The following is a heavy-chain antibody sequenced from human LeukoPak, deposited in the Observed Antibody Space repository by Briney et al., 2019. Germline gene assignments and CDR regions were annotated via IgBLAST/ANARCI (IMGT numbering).Heavy chain of an antibody. D-gene: IGHD6-25*01. Sequence: GGSLRLSCAASGFTFSSYWMSWVRLAPGKGLEWVGNIRPDGSEKQYVDSVKGRFTIPRDNAQNSLFLQMNSLRAEDTAVYYCARDGTPIHGSGWVYMDVWGKGTTVTISS. V-gene: IGHV3-7*01. CDR1: GFTFSSYW. J-gene: IGHJ6*04. CDR2: IRPDGSEK. CDR3: ARDGTPIHGSGWVYMDV.